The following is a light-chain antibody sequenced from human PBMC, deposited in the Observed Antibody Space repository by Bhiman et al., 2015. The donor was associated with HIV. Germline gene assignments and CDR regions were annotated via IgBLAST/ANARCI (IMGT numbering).Light chain of an antibody. CDR3: QAWGSGAMV. V-gene: IGLV3-21*01. CDR1: NIESKT. J-gene: IGLJ2*01. Sequence: SYVVTQPPSVSVAPGKTARITCGGNNIESKTVHWYQQRPGQAPVLVIYNDGDRPSGIPERFSGSNSGNTATLTISSLEAGDEAAYYCQAWGSGAMVFGGGTKLTVL. CDR2: NDG.